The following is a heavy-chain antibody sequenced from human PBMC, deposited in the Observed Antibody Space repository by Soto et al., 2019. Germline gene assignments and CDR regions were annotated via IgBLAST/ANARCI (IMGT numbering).Heavy chain of an antibody. CDR3: TRTRYYDSSGYYYRNDAFDI. D-gene: IGHD3-22*01. CDR2: IRSKAYGGTT. V-gene: IGHV3-49*03. J-gene: IGHJ3*02. CDR1: GFTFGDYA. Sequence: GGSLRLSCTASGFTFGDYAMSWFRQAPGKGLEWVGFIRSKAYGGTTEYAASVKGRSTISRDDSKSIAYLQMNSLKTEDTAVYYCTRTRYYDSSGYYYRNDAFDIWGQGTMVTVSS.